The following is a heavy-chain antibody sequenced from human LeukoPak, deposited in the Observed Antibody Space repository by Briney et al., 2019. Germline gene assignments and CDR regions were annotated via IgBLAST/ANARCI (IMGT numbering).Heavy chain of an antibody. D-gene: IGHD2-2*01. V-gene: IGHV3-20*04. Sequence: GGSLRLPCAASGFTFDDYGMSWVRQAPGKGLEWVSGINWNGGSTGYADSVKGRFTISRDNAKNSLYLQVNSLRAEDTAVYYCARGPKIVVVPAAMPNYYYYMDVWGKGTTVTVSS. CDR2: INWNGGST. CDR1: GFTFDDYG. CDR3: ARGPKIVVVPAAMPNYYYYMDV. J-gene: IGHJ6*03.